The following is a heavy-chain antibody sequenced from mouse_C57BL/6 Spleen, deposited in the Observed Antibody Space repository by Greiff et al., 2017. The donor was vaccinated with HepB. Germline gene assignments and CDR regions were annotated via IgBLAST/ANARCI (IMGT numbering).Heavy chain of an antibody. J-gene: IGHJ4*01. D-gene: IGHD1-1*01. CDR1: GYTFTSYW. CDR3: ARGGYGSIYAMDY. Sequence: VQLQQSGAELVMPGASVKLSCKASGYTFTSYWMHWVKQRPGQGLEWIGEIDPSDSYTNYNQKFKGKSTLTVDKSSSTAYMQLSSLTSEDSAVYYCARGGYGSIYAMDYWGQGTSVTVSS. V-gene: IGHV1-69*01. CDR2: IDPSDSYT.